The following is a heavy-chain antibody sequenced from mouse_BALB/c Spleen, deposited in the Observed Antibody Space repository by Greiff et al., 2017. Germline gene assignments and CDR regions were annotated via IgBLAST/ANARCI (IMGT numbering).Heavy chain of an antibody. CDR1: GFTFTDYY. CDR2: IRNKANGYTT. CDR3: ARDDTTVGYFDY. J-gene: IGHJ2*01. Sequence: EVQGVESGGGLVQPGGSLRLSCATSGFTFTDYYMSWVRQPPGKALEWLGFIRNKANGYTTEYSASVKGRFTISRDNSQSILYLQMNTLRAEDSATYYCARDDTTVGYFDYWGQGTTLTVSS. V-gene: IGHV7-3*02. D-gene: IGHD1-1*01.